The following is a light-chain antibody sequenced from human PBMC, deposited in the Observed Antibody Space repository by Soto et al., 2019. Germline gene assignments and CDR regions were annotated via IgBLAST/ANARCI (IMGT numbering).Light chain of an antibody. J-gene: IGKJ5*01. CDR3: QQYDGSPIT. CDR2: DAS. CDR1: QSVSNY. V-gene: IGKV3-20*01. Sequence: EIVLTQSPATLSLSAGERATLSCRASQSVSNYLAWYQQKPGQAPRLLIYDASTRATGIPDRFSGSGSGTDFTLTISRLEPEDFAVYYCQQYDGSPITFGQGTRLEIK.